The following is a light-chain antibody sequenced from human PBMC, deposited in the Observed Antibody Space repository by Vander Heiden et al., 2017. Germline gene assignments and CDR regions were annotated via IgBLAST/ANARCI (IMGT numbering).Light chain of an antibody. CDR2: GAS. V-gene: IGKV3-20*01. J-gene: IGKJ2*01. Sequence: DIVLTQSPGTLSLSPGERATLSCRASQSVSSSYLAWYQQKPGQAPRLLIYGASSRATGIPDRFSGSGYGTDFTLTISRLEPEDFAVYYCQQHGSYHLFTFGQGTKMEIK. CDR3: QQHGSYHLFT. CDR1: QSVSSSY.